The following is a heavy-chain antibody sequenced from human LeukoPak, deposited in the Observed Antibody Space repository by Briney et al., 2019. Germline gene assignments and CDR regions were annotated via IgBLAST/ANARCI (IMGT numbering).Heavy chain of an antibody. CDR2: ISSSSSTI. CDR1: GLTVSSYS. V-gene: IGHV3-48*02. Sequence: PGGSLRLSCVAPGLTVSSYSMNWVRQAPGKGLEWVSYISSSSSTIYYADSVKGRFTISRHNAKNSLDLQMNSLRDEDTAVYYCARARASGRSGFDYWGQGTLVTVSS. CDR3: ARARASGRSGFDY. J-gene: IGHJ4*02. D-gene: IGHD2-15*01.